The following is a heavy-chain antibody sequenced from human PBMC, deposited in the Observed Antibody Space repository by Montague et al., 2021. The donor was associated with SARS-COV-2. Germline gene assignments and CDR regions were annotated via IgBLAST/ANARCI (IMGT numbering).Heavy chain of an antibody. J-gene: IGHJ3*02. CDR3: ARGDGLGPYTGYAFDI. CDR2: IYRSGSP. D-gene: IGHD3-16*01. CDR1: GGSISRGYYY. Sequence: TLSLTCTVSGGSISRGYYYWSWIRLPAGKGLEWIGRIYRSGSPXYKPSLESRVVLSVDTSRNQFSMKMTSVTPEDTAVYYCARGDGLGPYTGYAFDIWGQGTLVTVSS. V-gene: IGHV4-61*02.